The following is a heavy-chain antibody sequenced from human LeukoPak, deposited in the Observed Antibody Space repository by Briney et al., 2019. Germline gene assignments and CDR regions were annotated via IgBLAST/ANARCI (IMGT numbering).Heavy chain of an antibody. CDR1: GGSISSGGYY. CDR2: IYHSGST. J-gene: IGHJ4*02. D-gene: IGHD6-13*01. V-gene: IGHV4-30-2*01. Sequence: SETLSLTCTVSGGSISSGGYYWSWIRQPPGKGLEWIGYIYHSGSTNYNPSLKSRVTISVDKSKNQFSLKLSSVTAADTAVYYCARGESSSWYMVYWGQGTLVTVSS. CDR3: ARGESSSWYMVY.